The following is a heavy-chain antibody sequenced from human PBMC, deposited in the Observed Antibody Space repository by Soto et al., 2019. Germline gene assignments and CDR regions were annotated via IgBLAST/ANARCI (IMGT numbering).Heavy chain of an antibody. D-gene: IGHD2-2*01. CDR3: AKGQHCSTTSCYFYYYGMDV. V-gene: IGHV3-30*18. Sequence: QVQLVESGGGVVQPGRSLRLSCAASGFTFTTYAMHWVRQAPGKGLEWVAVISYDGSYKYYGDSVKGRFTISRDNSKNTRFLQMNSLRPQDTAVYDCAKGQHCSTTSCYFYYYGMDVW. J-gene: IGHJ6*01. CDR1: GFTFTTYA. CDR2: ISYDGSYK.